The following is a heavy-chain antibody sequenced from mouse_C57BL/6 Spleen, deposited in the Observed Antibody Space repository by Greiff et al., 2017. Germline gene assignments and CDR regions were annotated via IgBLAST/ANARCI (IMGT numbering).Heavy chain of an antibody. CDR2: IYPSDSET. V-gene: IGHV1-61*01. Sequence: QVQLQQPGAELVRPGSSVKLSCKASGYTFTSYWMDWVKQRPGQGLEWIGNIYPSDSETHYNQRFKDKATLTVDKSSSTAYLQLSSLTSEDSAVYCCARSSSAFAYWGQGTLVTVSA. D-gene: IGHD1-1*01. J-gene: IGHJ3*01. CDR1: GYTFTSYW. CDR3: ARSSSAFAY.